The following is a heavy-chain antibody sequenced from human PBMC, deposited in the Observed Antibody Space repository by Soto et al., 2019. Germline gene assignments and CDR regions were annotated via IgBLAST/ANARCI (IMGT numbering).Heavy chain of an antibody. D-gene: IGHD4-17*01. CDR1: GGSFSGYY. Sequence: SETLSLTCAVYGGSFSGYYWSWIRQPPGKGLEWIGEINHSGSTNYNPSLKSRVTISVDTSKNQFSLKLSSVTAADTAVYYCAREPYTVTTNAFDIWGQGTMVTVSS. CDR3: AREPYTVTTNAFDI. V-gene: IGHV4-34*01. J-gene: IGHJ3*02. CDR2: INHSGST.